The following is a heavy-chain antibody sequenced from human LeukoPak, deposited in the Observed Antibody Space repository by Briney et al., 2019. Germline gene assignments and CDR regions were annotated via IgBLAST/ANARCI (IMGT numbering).Heavy chain of an antibody. CDR2: ISGSGGST. CDR3: ASTEWIQLWPDY. CDR1: GFTFSSYA. D-gene: IGHD5-18*01. V-gene: IGHV3-23*01. J-gene: IGHJ4*02. Sequence: GGSLRLSCAASGFTFSSYAMSWVRQAPGKGLEWVSAISGSGGSTYYADSVKGRFTISRDNSKNTLYLQMNSLRAEDTAVYYCASTEWIQLWPDYWGQGTLVTVSS.